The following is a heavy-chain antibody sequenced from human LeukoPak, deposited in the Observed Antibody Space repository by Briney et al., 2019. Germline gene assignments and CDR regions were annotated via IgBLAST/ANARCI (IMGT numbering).Heavy chain of an antibody. J-gene: IGHJ3*02. V-gene: IGHV4-59*04. CDR2: IYYSGTT. D-gene: IGHD1-1*01. CDR3: ARQIGHWLWSFDI. CDR1: SGIATSYH. Sequence: SETLSLTCTVSSGIATSYHWAWIRQSPGKGPEWIGTIYYSGTTHYNPSLQSRLTMFVDISKKQFSLKLTSVTAADTSTYYCARQIGHWLWSFDIWDLGTVVSVSS.